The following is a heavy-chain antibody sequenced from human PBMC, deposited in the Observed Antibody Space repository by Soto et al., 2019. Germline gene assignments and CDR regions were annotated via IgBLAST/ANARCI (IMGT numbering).Heavy chain of an antibody. D-gene: IGHD3-10*01. CDR3: APLLWFGELYY. CDR2: ISGSGGST. Sequence: EVQLLESGGGLVQPGGSLRLSCAASGFTFSSYAMSWVRQAPGKGLEWVSAISGSGGSTYYADSVKGRFTISRDNSKNTLYLQMNSRRAEDTAVYYCAPLLWFGELYYWGQGTLVTVSS. V-gene: IGHV3-23*01. CDR1: GFTFSSYA. J-gene: IGHJ4*02.